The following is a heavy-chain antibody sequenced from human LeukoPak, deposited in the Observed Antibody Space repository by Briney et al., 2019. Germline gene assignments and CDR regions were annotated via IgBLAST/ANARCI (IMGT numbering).Heavy chain of an antibody. V-gene: IGHV3-30-3*01. CDR3: ARGGRGNDY. CDR2: ISYDGSNK. J-gene: IGHJ4*02. Sequence: GGSLRLSCAASGFTFSSYAMHWVRQAPGKGLEWVAVISYDGSNKYYADSVKGRFTISRDNSKNTLYLQMNSLRAEDTAVYYCARGGRGNDYWGQGTLVTVSS. CDR1: GFTFSSYA. D-gene: IGHD5-12*01.